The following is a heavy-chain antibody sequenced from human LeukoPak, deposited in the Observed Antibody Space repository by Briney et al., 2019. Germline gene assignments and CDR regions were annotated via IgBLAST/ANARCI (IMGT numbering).Heavy chain of an antibody. CDR2: ISGSSSTI. V-gene: IGHV3-48*02. D-gene: IGHD6-19*01. J-gene: IGHJ4*02. Sequence: GGSLRLSCEASGFTFGTYAMNWVRQAPGKGLDWVSYISGSSSTIYYADSVKGRFTISRDNAKNSLYLQMNGLRDEDTAVYYCARDAGSGYFDNWGQGTLVTVHS. CDR3: ARDAGSGYFDN. CDR1: GFTFGTYA.